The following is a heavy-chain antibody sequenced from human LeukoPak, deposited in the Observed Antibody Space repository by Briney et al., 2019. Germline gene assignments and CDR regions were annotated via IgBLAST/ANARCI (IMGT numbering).Heavy chain of an antibody. Sequence: GASVKVSCKASGYTFTTYGISWVRQAPGQGLEWMGWISAYNGNTNYAQKLQGRVTMTTDTSTSTAYMELRSLGSDDTAVYYCARAKRRMDCGGDCYSWFDPWGQGTLVTVSS. CDR2: ISAYNGNT. V-gene: IGHV1-18*01. CDR1: GYTFTTYG. J-gene: IGHJ5*02. CDR3: ARAKRRMDCGGDCYSWFDP. D-gene: IGHD2-21*02.